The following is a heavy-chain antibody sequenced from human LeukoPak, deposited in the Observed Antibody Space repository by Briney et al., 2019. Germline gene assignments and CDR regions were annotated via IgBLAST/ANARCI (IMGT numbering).Heavy chain of an antibody. CDR3: AKVPGMVFGVVIIFDY. J-gene: IGHJ4*02. D-gene: IGHD3-3*01. V-gene: IGHV3-23*01. Sequence: GGSLRLSCAASGFTFSSYAMSWVRQAPGKGLEWVSAISGSGGSTYYADSVKGRFTISRDNSKNTLYLQMNRLRAEDTAVYYCAKVPGMVFGVVIIFDYWGQGTLVTVSS. CDR2: ISGSGGST. CDR1: GFTFSSYA.